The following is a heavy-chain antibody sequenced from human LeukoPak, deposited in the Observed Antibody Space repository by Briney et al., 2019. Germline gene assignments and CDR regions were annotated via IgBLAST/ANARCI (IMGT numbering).Heavy chain of an antibody. CDR1: RSKFSGYG. J-gene: IGHJ3*02. CDR2: ISSSSSYI. D-gene: IGHD2-15*01. CDR3: ARDPAGYCSGGSCYSGAFDI. Sequence: GGSLRLSCEVSRSKFSGYGMPWVRQAPGKGLEWVSSISSSSSYIYYADSVKGRFTISRDNAKNSLYLQMNSLRAEDTAVYYCARDPAGYCSGGSCYSGAFDIWGQGTMVTVSS. V-gene: IGHV3-21*01.